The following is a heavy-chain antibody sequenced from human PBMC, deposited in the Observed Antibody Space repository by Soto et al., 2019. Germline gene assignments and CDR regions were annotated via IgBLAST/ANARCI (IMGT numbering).Heavy chain of an antibody. V-gene: IGHV3-7*01. CDR2: IKQDGSEK. Sequence: GGSLRLSCAASGFTFSGYWMSWVRQAPGKGLEWVANIKQDGSEKYYVDSVKGRFTISRDNAKNSLYLQMNSLRAEDTAVYYCARDRPTIFGVVTTDYWGQGTLVTVSS. J-gene: IGHJ4*02. CDR3: ARDRPTIFGVVTTDY. D-gene: IGHD3-3*01. CDR1: GFTFSGYW.